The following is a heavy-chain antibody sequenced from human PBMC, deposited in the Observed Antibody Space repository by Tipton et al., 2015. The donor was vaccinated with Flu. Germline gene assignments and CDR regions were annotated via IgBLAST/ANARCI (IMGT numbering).Heavy chain of an antibody. D-gene: IGHD5-12*01. CDR2: ISGSGGST. CDR3: AKEVATITTVAGGMDV. J-gene: IGHJ6*02. CDR1: GFTFSNYA. Sequence: SLRLSCAASGFTFSNYAMSWVRQAPGKGLEWVSVISGSGGSTYYADSVKGRFTISRDNSKSTLYLHMNSLRAEDTAVYYCAKEVATITTVAGGMDVWGQGTTVTVSS. V-gene: IGHV3-23*01.